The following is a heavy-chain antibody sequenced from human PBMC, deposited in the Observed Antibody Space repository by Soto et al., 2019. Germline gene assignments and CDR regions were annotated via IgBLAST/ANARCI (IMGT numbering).Heavy chain of an antibody. J-gene: IGHJ3*02. CDR1: GYTFTSYD. V-gene: IGHV1-18*01. D-gene: IGHD6-19*01. Sequence: ASVKVSCKASGYTFTSYDINWVRQAPGQGLEWMGWISAYNGNTNYAQKLQGRVTMTTDTSTSTAYMELRSLRSDDTAVYYCARDGRRSGWSDDAFDIWGQGTMVTVSS. CDR3: ARDGRRSGWSDDAFDI. CDR2: ISAYNGNT.